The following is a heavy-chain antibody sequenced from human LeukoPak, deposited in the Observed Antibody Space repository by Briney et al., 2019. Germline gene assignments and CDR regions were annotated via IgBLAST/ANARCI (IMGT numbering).Heavy chain of an antibody. D-gene: IGHD2-15*01. J-gene: IGHJ2*01. CDR1: GYIFTDYY. Sequence: EASVNVSCKASGYIFTDYYIQWVRQAPGQSLEWMGWVYANTGGTNYAQKFQGRVTMTRDTSISTAYMELSRLASDDTAVYYCARSAVGAAPYDRWGRGAPVTVA. CDR3: ARSAVGAAPYDR. V-gene: IGHV1-2*02. CDR2: VYANTGGT.